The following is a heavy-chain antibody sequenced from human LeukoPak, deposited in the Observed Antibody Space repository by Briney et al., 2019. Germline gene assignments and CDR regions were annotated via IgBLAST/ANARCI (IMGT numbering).Heavy chain of an antibody. CDR1: GGSVSSSY. J-gene: IGHJ5*02. V-gene: IGHV4-59*08. CDR3: ASQPTLGCCSGGSCYSGWFDP. CDR2: IYYSGST. D-gene: IGHD2-15*01. Sequence: ASETLSLTCTVSGGSVSSSYWSWIRQPPGRGLEWIGYIYYSGSTNYNPSLKSRVTISVDTSKSQFSLKLSSVTAADTAVYYCASQPTLGCCSGGSCYSGWFDPWGQGTLVTVSS.